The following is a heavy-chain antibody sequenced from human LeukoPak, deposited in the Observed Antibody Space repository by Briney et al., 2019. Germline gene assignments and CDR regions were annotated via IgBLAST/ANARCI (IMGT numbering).Heavy chain of an antibody. V-gene: IGHV1-69*02. Sequence: SVKVSCKASGGTFSSYTISWVRQAPGQGLEWMERIIPILGIANYAQKFQGRVTITADKSTSTAYMELSSLRSEDTAVYYCARSGEVVPAAITTTLGWFDPWGQGTLVTVSS. CDR3: ARSGEVVPAAITTTLGWFDP. J-gene: IGHJ5*02. CDR1: GGTFSSYT. D-gene: IGHD2-2*01. CDR2: IIPILGIA.